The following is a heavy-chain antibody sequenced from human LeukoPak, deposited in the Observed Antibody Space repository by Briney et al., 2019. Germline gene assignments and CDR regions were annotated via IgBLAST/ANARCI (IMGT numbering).Heavy chain of an antibody. D-gene: IGHD3-22*01. CDR1: GFTFSYYG. CDR2: ISDSGGNT. V-gene: IGHV3-21*04. Sequence: PWGSLRLSCAASGFTFSYYGMHWVRQSPGKGLEWVSAISDSGGNTYYADSVKGRFTISRDNAKNSLYLQMNSLRAEDTAVYYCARGAGYDSSGYYDYWGQGTLVTVSS. J-gene: IGHJ4*02. CDR3: ARGAGYDSSGYYDY.